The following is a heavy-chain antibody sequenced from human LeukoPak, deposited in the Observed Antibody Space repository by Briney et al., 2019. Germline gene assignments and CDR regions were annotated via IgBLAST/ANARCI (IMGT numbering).Heavy chain of an antibody. V-gene: IGHV4-34*01. CDR1: GGSFSGYY. CDR2: INHSGST. Sequence: SETLSLTCAVYGGSFSGYYWSWIRQPPGKGLEWIGEINHSGSTNYNPSLKSRVTISVDTSKNQFSLKLSSVTAADTAVYYCARLDTGYIDYWGQGTLVTVSS. CDR3: ARLDTGYIDY. D-gene: IGHD1-14*01. J-gene: IGHJ4*02.